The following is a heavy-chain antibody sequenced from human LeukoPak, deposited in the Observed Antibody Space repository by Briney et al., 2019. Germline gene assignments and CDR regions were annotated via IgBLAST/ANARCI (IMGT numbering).Heavy chain of an antibody. V-gene: IGHV1-69*13. CDR3: ASNTKYYEGSGHYVFDF. J-gene: IGHJ4*02. CDR2: IIPILGTA. Sequence: SLKVSCKPSGGTFSTYAISWVRQAPGQGLGWMGGIIPILGTAKYTQRFQGRVTIAADEITSTAYMELSSLTSEDTAVYYCASNTKYYEGSGHYVFDFWGQGTLVSVSS. CDR1: GGTFSTYA. D-gene: IGHD3-22*01.